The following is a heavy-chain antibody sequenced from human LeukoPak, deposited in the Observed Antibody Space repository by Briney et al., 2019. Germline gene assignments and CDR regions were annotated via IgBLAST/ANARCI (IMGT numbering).Heavy chain of an antibody. CDR2: IYTSGTT. CDR1: GGSISSGSYY. J-gene: IGHJ4*02. D-gene: IGHD5-24*01. Sequence: SETLSLTCTVSGGSISSGSYYWSWIRQPAGKRLEWIGRIYTSGTTNYYPSLKSRVTISVDTSKKQFSLKLSSVTAADTAVYYCAREVEGSPNYFDYWGQGTLVTVSS. CDR3: AREVEGSPNYFDY. V-gene: IGHV4-61*02.